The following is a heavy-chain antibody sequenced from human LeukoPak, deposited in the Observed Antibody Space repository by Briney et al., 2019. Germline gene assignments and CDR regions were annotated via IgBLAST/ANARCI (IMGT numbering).Heavy chain of an antibody. V-gene: IGHV3-30*04. J-gene: IGHJ3*02. D-gene: IGHD3-22*01. Sequence: GGSLRLSCAASGFTFSSYAMHWVRQAPGKGLEWVAVISYDGSNKYYADSVKGRFTISRDNSKSTLYLQMNSLRAEDTAVYYCATYGGYYYDSSGDNDAFDIWGQGTMVTVSS. CDR1: GFTFSSYA. CDR2: ISYDGSNK. CDR3: ATYGGYYYDSSGDNDAFDI.